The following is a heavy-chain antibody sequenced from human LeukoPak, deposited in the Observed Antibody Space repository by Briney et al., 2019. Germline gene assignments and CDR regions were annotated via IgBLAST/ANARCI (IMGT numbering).Heavy chain of an antibody. J-gene: IGHJ6*03. Sequence: GASVKVSCKASGYTFASYDINWLRQATGQGLEWMGWMNPNSGNTGYAQKFQGRVTMTRNTSISTAYMELSSLRSEDTAVYYCARAVGATSLYYYYYYMDVWGKGTTVTVSS. CDR2: MNPNSGNT. CDR1: GYTFASYD. D-gene: IGHD1-26*01. CDR3: ARAVGATSLYYYYYYMDV. V-gene: IGHV1-8*01.